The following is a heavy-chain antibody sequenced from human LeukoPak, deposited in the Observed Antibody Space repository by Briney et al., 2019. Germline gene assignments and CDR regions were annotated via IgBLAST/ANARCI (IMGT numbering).Heavy chain of an antibody. CDR3: ARDFPRSGSYYSGMDV. CDR1: GYTFTRYD. D-gene: IGHD3-10*01. J-gene: IGHJ6*04. V-gene: IGHV1-18*01. Sequence: ASVKVSFKASGYTFTRYDINWVRQATGQGLEWMGWISAYNGNTNYAQKLQGRVTMTTDTSTSTAYMELRSLRSDDTAVYYCARDFPRSGSYYSGMDVWGKGTTVTVSS. CDR2: ISAYNGNT.